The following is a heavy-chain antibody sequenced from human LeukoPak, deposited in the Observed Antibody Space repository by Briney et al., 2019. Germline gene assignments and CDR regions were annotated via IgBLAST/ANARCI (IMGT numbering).Heavy chain of an antibody. D-gene: IGHD1-26*01. CDR1: GFTFWKYG. CDR2: AWNDGRTT. V-gene: IGHV3-33*01. Sequence: GRSLRLSCATSGFTFWKYGMHWVRQAPGKGLERVAIAWNDGRTTHHADSVKGRFSISRDNSKNTLYLQMNSLRAEDTAVYYCATDGSERDIDNWGRGTLVTVSA. J-gene: IGHJ4*02. CDR3: ATDGSERDIDN.